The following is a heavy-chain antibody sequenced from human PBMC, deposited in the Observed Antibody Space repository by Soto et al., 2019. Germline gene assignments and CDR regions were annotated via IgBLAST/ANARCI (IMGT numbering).Heavy chain of an antibody. Sequence: SETLSLTCDVSGDSISSSNWWSWVRQPPGKGLEWIGEIYHSGSTYYNPSLESRLTISLDKSKNQFSLNLTSVTAADTAMYYCARRGTAFWNGVNTLDYWGQGTLVTVSS. J-gene: IGHJ4*02. CDR3: ARRGTAFWNGVNTLDY. D-gene: IGHD3-3*01. CDR2: IYHSGST. V-gene: IGHV4-4*02. CDR1: GDSISSSNW.